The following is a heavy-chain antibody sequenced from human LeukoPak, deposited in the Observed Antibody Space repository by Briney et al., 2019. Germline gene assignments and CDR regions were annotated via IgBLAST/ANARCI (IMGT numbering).Heavy chain of an antibody. CDR2: IYHSGST. D-gene: IGHD3-22*01. CDR3: ARATGYYDSSGYYNTPEGGWFDP. J-gene: IGHJ5*02. V-gene: IGHV4-30-2*01. CDR1: GGSFSGYY. Sequence: SETLSLTCAVYGGSFSGYYWSWIRQPPGKGLEWIGYIYHSGSTYYNPSLKSRVTISVDRSKNQFSLKLSSVTAADTAVYYCARATGYYDSSGYYNTPEGGWFDPWGQGTLVTVSS.